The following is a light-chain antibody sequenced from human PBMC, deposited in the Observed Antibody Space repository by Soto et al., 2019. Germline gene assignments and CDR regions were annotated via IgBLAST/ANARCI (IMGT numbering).Light chain of an antibody. CDR1: ENIYTN. Sequence: EIVMTQSPATLSVSPGERATLSCRASENIYTNLAWYQQKPGQAPRLLFYGASTRATGLPARFSGTGSGTEFILTINSLQAEDSAVYYCQQYYNWPRTFGQGTRLEIK. CDR3: QQYYNWPRT. CDR2: GAS. J-gene: IGKJ5*01. V-gene: IGKV3-15*01.